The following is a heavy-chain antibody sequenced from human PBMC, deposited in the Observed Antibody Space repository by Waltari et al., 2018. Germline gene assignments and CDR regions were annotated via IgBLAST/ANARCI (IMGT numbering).Heavy chain of an antibody. V-gene: IGHV4-4*02. D-gene: IGHD2-15*01. CDR2: VQYSGRS. J-gene: IGHJ5*02. CDR1: GDSMSSTAW. CDR3: ARDRGRGIYLDT. Sequence: QSQLQESGPGLVKPSGTLSLRCPVPGDSMSSTAWWSWVRQSPQKGLEWIGQVQYSGRSNYNPSFASRVTVSIDTSNNQFSLKLTSATAADTAMYYCARDRGRGIYLDTWGPGMQVTVSP.